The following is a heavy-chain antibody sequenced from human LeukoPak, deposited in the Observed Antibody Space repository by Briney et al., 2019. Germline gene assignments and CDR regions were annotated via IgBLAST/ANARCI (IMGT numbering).Heavy chain of an antibody. Sequence: ETLSLTCTVSGGSISSHYWSWIRQPPGKGLEWIGYIYYSGSTNYNPSLRSRVTISLDTSRNQFSLTLNAMTAADTAVYYCARRNYDILTGFYGGGTYNYYYTDVWGKGSTVIVSS. CDR1: GGSISSHY. CDR3: ARRNYDILTGFYGGGTYNYYYTDV. D-gene: IGHD3-9*01. J-gene: IGHJ6*03. CDR2: IYYSGST. V-gene: IGHV4-59*08.